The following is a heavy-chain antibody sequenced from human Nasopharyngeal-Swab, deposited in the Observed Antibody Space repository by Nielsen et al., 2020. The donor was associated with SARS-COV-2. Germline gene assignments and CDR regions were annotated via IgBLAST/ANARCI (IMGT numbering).Heavy chain of an antibody. Sequence: WVRQAPGQGLEWMGWINTNTGNPTYAQSFTGRFVFSLDTSVSTAYLQISSLKAEDTAVYYCARATTEAAGDYYYYGMDVWGQGTTVTVSS. D-gene: IGHD6-13*01. CDR2: INTNTGNP. J-gene: IGHJ6*02. CDR3: ARATTEAAGDYYYYGMDV. V-gene: IGHV7-4-1*02.